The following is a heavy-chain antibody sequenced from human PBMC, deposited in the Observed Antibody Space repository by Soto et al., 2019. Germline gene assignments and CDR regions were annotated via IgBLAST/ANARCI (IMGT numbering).Heavy chain of an antibody. CDR1: GGSFSGYY. D-gene: IGHD6-19*01. CDR2: INHSGST. CDR3: ARGGQLVAVAGTASLQYFDY. Sequence: SETLSLTCAVYGGSFSGYYWSWIRQPPGKGLEWIGEINHSGSTNYNPSLKSRVTISVDTSKNQFSLKLSSVTAADTAVYYCARGGQLVAVAGTASLQYFDYWGQGTLVTVSS. J-gene: IGHJ4*02. V-gene: IGHV4-34*01.